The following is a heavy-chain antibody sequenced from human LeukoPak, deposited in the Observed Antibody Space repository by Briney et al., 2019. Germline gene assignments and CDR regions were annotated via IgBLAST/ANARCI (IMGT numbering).Heavy chain of an antibody. CDR3: ARRVAEDAFDS. CDR2: FYHGGST. CDR1: GYSISTGYY. V-gene: IGHV4-38-2*02. D-gene: IGHD2-15*01. J-gene: IGHJ3*02. Sequence: SETLSLTCTVSGYSISTGYYWDWIRQPPGKGLEWIGTFYHGGSTYYNPSLKSRVTISVDTSKNQFSLNLTSVTAADTAVYYCARRVAEDAFDSWGQGTMVTVSP.